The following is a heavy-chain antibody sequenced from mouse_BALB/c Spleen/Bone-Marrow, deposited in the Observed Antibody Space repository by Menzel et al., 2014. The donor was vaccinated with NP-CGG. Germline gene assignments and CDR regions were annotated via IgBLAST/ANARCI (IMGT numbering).Heavy chain of an antibody. V-gene: IGHV1-54*01. CDR2: IDPGSGGT. CDR1: GYAFTNYL. Sequence: QVQLQQSGAELVRPGTSVKVSCKASGYAFTNYLIEWVKQRPGQGLEWIGMIDPGSGGTNYNEKFKGKATLTADKSSSTAYMELSKLTSDDSAVYFCARSGGNWNGDVWGAGTTVTVSS. J-gene: IGHJ1*01. D-gene: IGHD2-1*01. CDR3: ARSGGNWNGDV.